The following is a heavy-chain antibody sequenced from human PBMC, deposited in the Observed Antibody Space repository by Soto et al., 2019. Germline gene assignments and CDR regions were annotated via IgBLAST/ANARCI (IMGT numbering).Heavy chain of an antibody. Sequence: SETLSLTCAVTGDSVNSYYWSWMRQPPGKGLECMGYVYYSGSTNYNPSLKSRVTISVDTSKNQISLRLKSVTAADTAVYYCARAETSGIRYFDYWGQGSLVTV. J-gene: IGHJ4*02. D-gene: IGHD6-13*01. CDR1: GDSVNSYY. CDR3: ARAETSGIRYFDY. CDR2: VYYSGST. V-gene: IGHV4-59*02.